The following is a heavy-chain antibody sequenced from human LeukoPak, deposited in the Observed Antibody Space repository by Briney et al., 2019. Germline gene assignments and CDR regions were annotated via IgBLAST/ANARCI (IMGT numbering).Heavy chain of an antibody. J-gene: IGHJ6*02. CDR1: GDSVSSNSAA. D-gene: IGHD5-12*01. V-gene: IGHV6-1*01. CDR2: TYYRSKWYN. Sequence: SQTLSLTCDISGDSVSSNSAAWNWIRQSPSGGLEWLGRTYYRSKWYNDYALSVKSRITVTPDTSESQFSLQLNSVILEDTAVYYCAREGSGQEYYGMDVWGQGTTVIVSS. CDR3: AREGSGQEYYGMDV.